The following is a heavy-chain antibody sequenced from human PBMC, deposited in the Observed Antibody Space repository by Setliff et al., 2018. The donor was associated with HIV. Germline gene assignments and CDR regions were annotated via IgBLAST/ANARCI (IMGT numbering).Heavy chain of an antibody. CDR1: GGSISSNW. Sequence: SETLSLTCAVSGGSISSNWWSWVRQSPGKGLEWIGEIYHSGSTHYNPSLKSRVTMSIDTSKNQFSLKLSSVTAADTAVYYCARDNSYYYGSGSHYWYGMDVWGQGTTVTVSS. J-gene: IGHJ6*01. D-gene: IGHD3-10*01. V-gene: IGHV4-4*02. CDR3: ARDNSYYYGSGSHYWYGMDV. CDR2: IYHSGST.